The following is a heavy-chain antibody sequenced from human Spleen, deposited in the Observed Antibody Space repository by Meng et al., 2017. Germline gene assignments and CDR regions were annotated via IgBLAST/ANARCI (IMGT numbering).Heavy chain of an antibody. V-gene: IGHV4-59*01. CDR2: NYYSGGT. CDR1: GGSISSYY. CDR3: ARDQAYSGSGPNWFDT. Sequence: SETLSLTCTVSGGSISSYYWSWIRQPPGKGLEWIGYNYYSGGTNYNPSFKSRVTISVDTSKNQFSLKLSSVTAADTAVYYCARDQAYSGSGPNWFDTWGQGTLVTVSS. D-gene: IGHD5-12*01. J-gene: IGHJ5*02.